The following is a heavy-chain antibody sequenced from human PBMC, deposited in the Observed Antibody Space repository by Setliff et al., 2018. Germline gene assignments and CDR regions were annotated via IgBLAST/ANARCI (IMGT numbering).Heavy chain of an antibody. V-gene: IGHV4-59*10. J-gene: IGHJ6*03. CDR1: GGSFSGYY. CDR2: IYIGGST. D-gene: IGHD6-19*01. CDR3: ARGFAAEYSSGWGTWYYYYMDV. Sequence: SETLSLTCAVYGGSFSGYYWSWIRQPAGKGLEWIGHIYIGGSTYYTPSRRSRVTISLDTSKNQFSLKLSSVTAADTAVYYCARGFAAEYSSGWGTWYYYYMDVWGKGTTVTVSS.